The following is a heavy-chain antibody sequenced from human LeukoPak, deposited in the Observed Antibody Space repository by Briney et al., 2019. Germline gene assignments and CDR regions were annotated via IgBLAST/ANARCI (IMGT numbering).Heavy chain of an antibody. V-gene: IGHV3-21*01. CDR2: ISSSSSYI. Sequence: PGGSLRLSCAASGYTFSSYSMNWVRQAPGKGLEWVSSISSSSSYIYYADSVKGRFTISRDNAKNSLYLQMNSLRAEDTAVYYCARDSIVGASTDFDYWGQGTLVTVSS. J-gene: IGHJ4*02. D-gene: IGHD1-26*01. CDR3: ARDSIVGASTDFDY. CDR1: GYTFSSYS.